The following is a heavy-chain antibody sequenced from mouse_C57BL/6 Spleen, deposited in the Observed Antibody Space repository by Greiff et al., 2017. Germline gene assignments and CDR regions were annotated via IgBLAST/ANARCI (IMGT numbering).Heavy chain of an antibody. CDR3: ARLDYGSSLGAMDY. J-gene: IGHJ4*01. CDR2: INPNNGGT. D-gene: IGHD1-1*01. V-gene: IGHV1-18*01. Sequence: EVQLQQSGPELVKPGASVKIPCKASGYTFTDYNMDWVKQSHGKSLEWIGDINPNNGGTIYNQKFKGKATLTVDKSSSTAYMELRSLTSEDTAVYYCARLDYGSSLGAMDYWGQGTSVTVSS. CDR1: GYTFTDYN.